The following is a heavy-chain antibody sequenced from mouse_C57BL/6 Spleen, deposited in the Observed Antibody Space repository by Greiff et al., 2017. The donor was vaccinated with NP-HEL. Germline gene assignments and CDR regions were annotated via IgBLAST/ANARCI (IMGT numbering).Heavy chain of an antibody. J-gene: IGHJ2*01. CDR1: GYTFTSYW. V-gene: IGHV1-69*01. D-gene: IGHD1-1*01. CDR3: ARSTTVVATDY. Sequence: QVQLQQPGAELVMPGASVKLSCKASGYTFTSYWMHWVKQRPGQGLEWIGEIDPSDSYTNYNQKFKGKSTLTVDKPSSTAYMQLSSLTSEDSAVYYCARSTTVVATDYWGQGTTLTVSS. CDR2: IDPSDSYT.